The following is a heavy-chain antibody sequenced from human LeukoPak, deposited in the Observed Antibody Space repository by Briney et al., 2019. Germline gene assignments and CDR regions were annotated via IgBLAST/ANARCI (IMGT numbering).Heavy chain of an antibody. CDR1: GGSIRSHY. V-gene: IGHV4-59*11. CDR3: ARAVGYFDY. J-gene: IGHJ4*02. CDR2: IYYSGST. D-gene: IGHD1-26*01. Sequence: SETLSLTCTVSGGSIRSHYWSWIRQPPGKGLEWIGYIYYSGSTNYNPSPKSRVTISVDTSKNQFSLKLSSVTAADTAVYYCARAVGYFDYWGQGTLVTVSS.